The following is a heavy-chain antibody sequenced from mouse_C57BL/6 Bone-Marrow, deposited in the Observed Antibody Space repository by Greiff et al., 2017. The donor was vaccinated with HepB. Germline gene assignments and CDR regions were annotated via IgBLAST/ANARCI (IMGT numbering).Heavy chain of an antibody. V-gene: IGHV1-82*01. CDR2: IYPGDGDT. CDR3: ARTVPSWFAY. J-gene: IGHJ3*01. CDR1: GYAFSSSW. Sequence: VMLVESGPELVKPGASVKISCKASGYAFSSSWMNWVKQRPGKGLEWIGRIYPGDGDTNYNGKFKGKATLTADKSSSTAYMQLRSLTSEDSAVYFCARTVPSWFAYWGQGTLVTVSA. D-gene: IGHD1-1*01.